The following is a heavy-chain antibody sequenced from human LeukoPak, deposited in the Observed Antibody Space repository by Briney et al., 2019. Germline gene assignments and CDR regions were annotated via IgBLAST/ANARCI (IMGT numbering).Heavy chain of an antibody. CDR3: ARDFRTQLDGYSPPYHFDY. CDR2: ISSGSSHI. J-gene: IGHJ4*02. CDR1: GFTFNTHS. D-gene: IGHD5-24*01. Sequence: GGSLRLSCAASGFTFNTHSMSWVRQSPGQGLEWVSSISSGSSHIYYEDSMRGRFTISRVNAKNSLFLQMNSLRAEDTAIYYCARDFRTQLDGYSPPYHFDYWGQGALVTVSS. V-gene: IGHV3-21*01.